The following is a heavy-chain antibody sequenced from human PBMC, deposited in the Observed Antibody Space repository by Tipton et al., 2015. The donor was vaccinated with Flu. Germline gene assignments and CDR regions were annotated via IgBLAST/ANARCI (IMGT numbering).Heavy chain of an antibody. CDR1: GGSFSGSY. CDR2: INHSGST. CDR3: ARNVPGRKGFDP. Sequence: TLSLTCAVYGGSFSGSYWSWVPPPPGEGLEWIGEINHSGSTNYNPSLKSRVTISVDTSKNQLSLKLNSVIAADTAVYYCARNVPGRKGFDPWGQGTLVTVSS. V-gene: IGHV4-34*01. J-gene: IGHJ5*02. D-gene: IGHD1-14*01.